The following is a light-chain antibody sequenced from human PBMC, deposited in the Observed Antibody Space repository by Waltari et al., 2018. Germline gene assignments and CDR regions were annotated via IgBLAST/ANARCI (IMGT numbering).Light chain of an antibody. V-gene: IGLV2-14*01. CDR2: DVF. Sequence: QSALTQPASVSGSPGQSITISCTGTSRDVGFYNYVSWYQQHPGKAPNLIIYDVFERPSGVSNRFSGSKSGNTASLTISGLLAEDEADYYCNSYTGSSSWVFGGGTKLTVL. J-gene: IGLJ3*02. CDR1: SRDVGFYNY. CDR3: NSYTGSSSWV.